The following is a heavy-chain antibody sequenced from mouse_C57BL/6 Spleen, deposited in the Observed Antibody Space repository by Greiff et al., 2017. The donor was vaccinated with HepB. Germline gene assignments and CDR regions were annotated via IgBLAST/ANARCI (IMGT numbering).Heavy chain of an antibody. J-gene: IGHJ1*03. CDR3: ARRHYGSSYGYFDV. CDR1: GYTFTSYW. CDR2: IDPSDSYT. V-gene: IGHV1-69*01. Sequence: VQLQQPGAELVMPGASVKLSCKASGYTFTSYWMHWVKQRPGQGLEWIGEIDPSDSYTNYNQKFKGKSTLTVDKSSSTAYMQLSSLTSEDSAVYYCARRHYGSSYGYFDVWGTGTTVTVSS. D-gene: IGHD1-1*01.